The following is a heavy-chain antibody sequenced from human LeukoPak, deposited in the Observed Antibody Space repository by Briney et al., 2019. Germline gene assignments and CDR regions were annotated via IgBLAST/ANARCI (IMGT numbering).Heavy chain of an antibody. V-gene: IGHV3-21*01. CDR1: GFAFSTYS. D-gene: IGHD3-22*01. Sequence: GGSLRLSCAASGFAFSTYSMNWVRQASGKGLEWVASISSSSTYLKYADSVKGRLTISRDNSKNTLYLQMNSLRAEDTAVYYCARGVRHYYDSSGYNSYDYWGQGTLVTVSS. J-gene: IGHJ4*02. CDR3: ARGVRHYYDSSGYNSYDY. CDR2: ISSSSTYL.